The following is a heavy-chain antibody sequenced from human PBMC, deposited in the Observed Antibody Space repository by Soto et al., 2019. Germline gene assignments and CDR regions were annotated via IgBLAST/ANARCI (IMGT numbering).Heavy chain of an antibody. Sequence: QVQLVQSGAEVKKPGASVKVSCKASGYTFTGYYMHWVRQAPGQGLEWMGWINPNSGGTNYAQKFQGWVTMTRDTSISTAYMELSRLRSDDTAVYYCERSRGGSSSWFDPWGQGTLVTVSS. V-gene: IGHV1-2*04. CDR1: GYTFTGYY. D-gene: IGHD1-26*01. CDR3: ERSRGGSSSWFDP. CDR2: INPNSGGT. J-gene: IGHJ5*02.